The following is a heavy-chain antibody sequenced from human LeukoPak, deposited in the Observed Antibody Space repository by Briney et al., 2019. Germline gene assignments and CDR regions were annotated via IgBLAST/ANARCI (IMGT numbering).Heavy chain of an antibody. V-gene: IGHV3-23*01. J-gene: IGHJ3*02. CDR2: ITGSGGNT. CDR1: GFTFSSYA. D-gene: IGHD3-3*01. CDR3: AKGIGRRIFGVAYDAFDI. Sequence: QSGGSLRLSCAASGFTFSSYALSWVRQAPGKGLEWVSAITGSGGNTYYAESVKGRFTISRDNSKNTLYVQMNSLRVEDTAIYYCAKGIGRRIFGVAYDAFDIWGQGTMLTVSS.